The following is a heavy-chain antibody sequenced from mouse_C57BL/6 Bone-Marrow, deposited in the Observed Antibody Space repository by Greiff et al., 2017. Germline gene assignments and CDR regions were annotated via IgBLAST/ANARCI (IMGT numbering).Heavy chain of an antibody. CDR3: ARGYDGYYYFDY. D-gene: IGHD2-3*01. CDR2: IYPGDGDT. V-gene: IGHV1-82*01. Sequence: QLQQSGPELVKPGASVQISCKASGYAFSSSWMNWVKQRHGKGLEWIGRIYPGDGDTNYNGKFTGKATLTADKSSSTAYMQLSSLTSEDSAVDFCARGYDGYYYFDYWGQGTTRTVSS. CDR1: GYAFSSSW. J-gene: IGHJ2*01.